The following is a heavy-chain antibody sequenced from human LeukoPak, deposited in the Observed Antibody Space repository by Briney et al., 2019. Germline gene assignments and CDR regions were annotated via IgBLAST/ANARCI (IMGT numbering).Heavy chain of an antibody. Sequence: PGGSLRLSCAASGFTFSDYYMSWIRQAPGKGLEWVSYISSSGSTIYYADSVKGRFTISRGNAKNSLYLQMNSLRAEDTAVYYCARGKREMATRNTPRWYYMDVWGKGTTVTVSS. CDR3: ARGKREMATRNTPRWYYMDV. CDR1: GFTFSDYY. V-gene: IGHV3-11*04. CDR2: ISSSGSTI. J-gene: IGHJ6*03. D-gene: IGHD5-24*01.